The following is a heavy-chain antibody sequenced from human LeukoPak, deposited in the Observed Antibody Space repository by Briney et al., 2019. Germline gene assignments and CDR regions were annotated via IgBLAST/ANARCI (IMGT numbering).Heavy chain of an antibody. CDR2: IRSSGTT. CDR1: GFTFGTHT. D-gene: IGHD6-13*01. Sequence: GGSLRLSCTTSGFTFGTHTMHWFRQAPGKGLQWIGFIRSSGTTQYAASVKGRFTISRDDSKSIAYLQMNSLRAEDTAVYYCAKEAGHSSSWHAFDIWGQGTMVTVSS. V-gene: IGHV3-49*03. J-gene: IGHJ3*02. CDR3: AKEAGHSSSWHAFDI.